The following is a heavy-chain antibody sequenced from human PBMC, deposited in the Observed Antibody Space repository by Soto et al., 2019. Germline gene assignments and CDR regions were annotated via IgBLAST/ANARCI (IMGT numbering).Heavy chain of an antibody. CDR1: GGSISGSSYY. CDR3: TSCYREDY. J-gene: IGHJ4*02. CDR2: IYHSGST. D-gene: IGHD2-2*01. V-gene: IGHV4-39*01. Sequence: QLQLQESGPGLVKPSETLSLTCHVSGGSISGSSYYWGWIRQPPGKGLEYIGSIYHSGSTYYNPSLKSRVTISVDTSKNQFSLKLSSVTAADTAVYYCTSCYREDYWGQGTLVTVSS.